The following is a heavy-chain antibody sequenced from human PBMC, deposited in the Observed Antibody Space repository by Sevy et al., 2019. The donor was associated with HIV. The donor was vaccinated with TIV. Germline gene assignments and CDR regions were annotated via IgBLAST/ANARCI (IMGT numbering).Heavy chain of an antibody. CDR2: IRSKANSYAT. CDR1: GFTFSGSA. J-gene: IGHJ3*02. V-gene: IGHV3-73*01. D-gene: IGHD3-22*01. Sequence: GGSLRLSCAASGFTFSGSAMHWVRQASGKGLEWVGRIRSKANSYATAYAASVKGRFTISRDDSKNTAYLQMNSLKTEDTAVYYCTSRFGGYYYDSSGYYDQGAGAFDIWGQRTMVTVSS. CDR3: TSRFGGYYYDSSGYYDQGAGAFDI.